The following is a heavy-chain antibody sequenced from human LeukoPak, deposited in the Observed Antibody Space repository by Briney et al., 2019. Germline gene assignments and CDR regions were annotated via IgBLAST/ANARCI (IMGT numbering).Heavy chain of an antibody. J-gene: IGHJ4*02. CDR3: ASLFGELLN. CDR1: GGSISSYY. D-gene: IGHD3-10*02. CDR2: IYYSGST. Sequence: SETLSLTCTVSGGSISSYYWSWIRQPPGKGLEWIGYIYYSGSTNYNPSLKSRVTISVDASKNQFSLKLSSVTAADTAVYYCASLFGELLNWGQGTQVTVSS. V-gene: IGHV4-59*08.